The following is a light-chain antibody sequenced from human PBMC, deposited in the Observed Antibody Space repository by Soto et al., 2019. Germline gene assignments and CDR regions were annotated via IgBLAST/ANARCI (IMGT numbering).Light chain of an antibody. V-gene: IGLV1-44*01. J-gene: IGLJ2*01. CDR2: NNY. CDR1: SSNIGRNT. CDR3: AAWDDSLNGHVV. Sequence: QSVLTQPRSASGTPGQRVTISRAGSSSNIGRNTVNWYHQLPGAAPKLLIYNNYQRPSGVPDRFSGSKSGTSASLAISGLQSEDEPDYYCAAWDDSLNGHVVFGGGTKLTVL.